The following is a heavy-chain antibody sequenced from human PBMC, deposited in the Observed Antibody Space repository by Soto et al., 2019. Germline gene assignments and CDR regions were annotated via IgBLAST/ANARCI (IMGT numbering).Heavy chain of an antibody. Sequence: SETLSLTCAVSGDSITTTNWWTWVRQSPGKGLEWIGEIYSSGNTNYNPSLMSRVTMSVDESTNQFSLKLTSLTIADTAVYFCARXPGVVVGTSFVSSFFDSWGQGTLVTVSS. V-gene: IGHV4-4*02. D-gene: IGHD2-15*01. CDR3: ARXPGVVVGTSFVSSFFDS. CDR2: IYSSGNT. J-gene: IGHJ5*01. CDR1: GDSITTTNW.